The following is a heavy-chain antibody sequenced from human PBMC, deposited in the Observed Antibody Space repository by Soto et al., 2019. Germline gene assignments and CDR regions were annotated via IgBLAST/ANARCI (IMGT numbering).Heavy chain of an antibody. J-gene: IGHJ6*02. V-gene: IGHV3-66*01. CDR1: GFTVSSNY. CDR2: IYSGGST. Sequence: HPGGSLRLSCAASGFTVSSNYMSWVRQAPGKGLEWVSVIYSGGSTYYADSVKGRFTISRDNSKNTLYLQMNSLRAEDTAVYYCARAVLYDFWSGYLASPIYYYYGMDVWGQGTTVTVSS. D-gene: IGHD3-3*01. CDR3: ARAVLYDFWSGYLASPIYYYYGMDV.